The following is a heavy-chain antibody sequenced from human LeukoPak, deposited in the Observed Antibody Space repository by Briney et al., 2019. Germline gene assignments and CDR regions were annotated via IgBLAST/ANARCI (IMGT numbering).Heavy chain of an antibody. D-gene: IGHD3-22*01. CDR1: GYTFTSYA. CDR2: ISGYNGNT. CDR3: ARVYLGIYYDGSPSPFDY. J-gene: IGHJ4*02. V-gene: IGHV1-18*01. Sequence: ASVKVSCKASGYTFTSYAVIWVRQVPGQGREWMGWISGYNGNTKSSQSLQDRVIMTTDTSTRTAYMELRSLRPDDTAVYYCARVYLGIYYDGSPSPFDYWGQGTLVTVSS.